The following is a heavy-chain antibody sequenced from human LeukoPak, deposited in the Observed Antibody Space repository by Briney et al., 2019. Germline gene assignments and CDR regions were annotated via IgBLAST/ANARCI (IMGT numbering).Heavy chain of an antibody. CDR2: MNPNSGNT. J-gene: IGHJ6*02. CDR3: ARADGYSGYDSLGNPKYYYYGMDV. Sequence: GASVKVSCKASGYTFTSYDINWVRQATGRGLEWMGWMNPNSGNTGYAQKFQGRVTMTRNTSISTAYMELSSLRSEDTAVYYCARADGYSGYDSLGNPKYYYYGMDVWGQGTTVTVSS. CDR1: GYTFTSYD. V-gene: IGHV1-8*01. D-gene: IGHD5-12*01.